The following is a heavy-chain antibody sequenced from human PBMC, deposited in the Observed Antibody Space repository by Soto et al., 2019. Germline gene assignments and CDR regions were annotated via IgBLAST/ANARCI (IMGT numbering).Heavy chain of an antibody. D-gene: IGHD2-2*01. Sequence: PGESLKISCKGSGYSFTTYWIGWVRQMPGKGLECMGIIYPADSDTRYSPSFQGQVTISADKSISTAYLQWSSLKASDTAMYYCASSRQPSHSNDFDSWGQGPMVTVAS. J-gene: IGHJ3*02. V-gene: IGHV5-51*01. CDR2: IYPADSDT. CDR3: ASSRQPSHSNDFDS. CDR1: GYSFTTYW.